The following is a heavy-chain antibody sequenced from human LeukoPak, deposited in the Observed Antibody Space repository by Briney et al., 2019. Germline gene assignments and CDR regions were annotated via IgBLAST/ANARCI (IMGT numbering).Heavy chain of an antibody. D-gene: IGHD5-18*01. CDR3: ARRELFSYGFGY. Sequence: GESLKISFKGSGXSFTSYCIGWVRQTPGKGLEWMGIIYPGDSETRYSPSFQGQVTISADQSISTAYLQWSSLKASDTAMYYCARRELFSYGFGYWGQGTLVTVSS. J-gene: IGHJ4*02. CDR1: GXSFTSYC. V-gene: IGHV5-51*01. CDR2: IYPGDSET.